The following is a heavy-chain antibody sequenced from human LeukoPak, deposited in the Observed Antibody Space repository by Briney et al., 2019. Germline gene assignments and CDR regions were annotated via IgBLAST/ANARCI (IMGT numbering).Heavy chain of an antibody. D-gene: IGHD4-17*01. Sequence: GGSLRLSCAASGFTVSSNYMSWVRQAPGKGLEWVSVIYSGGSTNYADSVKGRFTISRDNSKNTLYLQMNSLRAEDTAVYYCARDYGPQAGLRGWFDPWGQGTLVTVSS. CDR3: ARDYGPQAGLRGWFDP. V-gene: IGHV3-53*01. CDR1: GFTVSSNY. CDR2: IYSGGST. J-gene: IGHJ5*02.